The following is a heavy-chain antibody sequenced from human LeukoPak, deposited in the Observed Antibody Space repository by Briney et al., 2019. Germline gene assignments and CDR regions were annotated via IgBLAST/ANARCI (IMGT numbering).Heavy chain of an antibody. D-gene: IGHD3-3*01. V-gene: IGHV4-34*01. CDR1: GGSFSGYY. CDR3: ARAAGYDFWSGYSPFDY. Sequence: PSETLSLTCAVYGGSFSGYYWSWIRQLPGKGLEWIGEINHSGSTNYNPSLKSRVTISVDTSKNQFSLKLGSVTAADTAVYYCARAAGYDFWSGYSPFDYWGQGTLVTVSS. CDR2: INHSGST. J-gene: IGHJ4*02.